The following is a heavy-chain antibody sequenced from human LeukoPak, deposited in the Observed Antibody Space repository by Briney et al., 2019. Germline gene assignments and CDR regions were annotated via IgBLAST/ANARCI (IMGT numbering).Heavy chain of an antibody. V-gene: IGHV4-31*03. Sequence: PSETLSLTCIVSGGSISGGAYYWSWLRPHPGTGLAWLGYIDYSGNTYYNTSTKSRVAISVDTSKKQFSLKLSSVTAADTAVYYCARWQYWDTGGYFDFWGQGTLVPVSS. CDR2: IDYSGNT. CDR3: ARWQYWDTGGYFDF. CDR1: GGSISGGAYY. J-gene: IGHJ4*02. D-gene: IGHD2/OR15-2a*01.